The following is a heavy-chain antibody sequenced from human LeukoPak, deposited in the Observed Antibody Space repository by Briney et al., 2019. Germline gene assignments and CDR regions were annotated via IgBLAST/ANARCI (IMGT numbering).Heavy chain of an antibody. CDR1: GGSISSGAYY. Sequence: SETLSLSCTVSGGSISSGAYYWSWNRPHPGKGLEWIMYIYYSGRTYYNPSLKSQVTISVDTSNNQFSLMLSAETAADTAVYYSGTSRAGFDPWGQGTLVTVSS. CDR3: GTSRAGFDP. J-gene: IGHJ5*02. D-gene: IGHD3-10*01. V-gene: IGHV4-31*01. CDR2: IYYSGRT.